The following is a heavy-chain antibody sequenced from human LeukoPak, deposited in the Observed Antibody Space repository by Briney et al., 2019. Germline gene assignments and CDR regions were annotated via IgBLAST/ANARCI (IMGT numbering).Heavy chain of an antibody. Sequence: GKSLRLSCAASGFTFRTYAMHWVRQAPGKGLEWVTIISEDGGNKYYADSVKGRFTISRDNSKNTLFLQMNNLRPEDTAVYYCAGDDGVSPTGGHGMDVWGQGTTVTVSS. CDR3: AGDDGVSPTGGHGMDV. CDR1: GFTFRTYA. D-gene: IGHD5-24*01. J-gene: IGHJ6*01. V-gene: IGHV3-30-3*01. CDR2: ISEDGGNK.